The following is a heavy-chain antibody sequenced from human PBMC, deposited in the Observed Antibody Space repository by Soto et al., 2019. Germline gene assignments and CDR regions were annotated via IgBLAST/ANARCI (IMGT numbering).Heavy chain of an antibody. CDR3: ARDSDSSAYVGAFDI. CDR1: GYTFSDYY. V-gene: IGHV1-69*13. J-gene: IGHJ3*02. Sequence: SVKVSCKASGYTFSDYYMHWVRQAPGQGLEWMGWIIPIFGTTNYAQKFQGRVTITADDSTSTAYMELSSLRSEDTAVYYCARDSDSSAYVGAFDIWGQGTMVTVSS. D-gene: IGHD3-22*01. CDR2: IIPIFGTT.